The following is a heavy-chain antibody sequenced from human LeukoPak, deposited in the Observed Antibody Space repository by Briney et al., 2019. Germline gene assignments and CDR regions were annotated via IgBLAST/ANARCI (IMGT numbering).Heavy chain of an antibody. Sequence: SETLSLTCTVSGGSISSYYWSWIRQPPGKGLEWIGYIYYSGSTNYNPSLKSRVTISVDTSKNQFSLKLSSVTAADTAVYYCARQGPGWSSSSGLDYWGQGTLVTVSS. J-gene: IGHJ4*02. CDR2: IYYSGST. CDR1: GGSISSYY. CDR3: ARQGPGWSSSSGLDY. V-gene: IGHV4-59*01. D-gene: IGHD6-6*01.